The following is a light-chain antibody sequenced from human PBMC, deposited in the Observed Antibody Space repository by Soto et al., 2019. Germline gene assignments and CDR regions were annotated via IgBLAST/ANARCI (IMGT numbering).Light chain of an antibody. CDR3: QQRSNWPPWT. CDR1: QSVSSY. CDR2: DAS. V-gene: IGKV3-11*01. Sequence: EIVLTQSPATLSLSPGERATLSCRASQSVSSYLAWYQQKPGQAPRLLIYDASNRATGIPARFSGSGYGTDFTLTISSIAPEDLAVYYCQQRSNWPPWTFGLGPKVEIK. J-gene: IGKJ1*01.